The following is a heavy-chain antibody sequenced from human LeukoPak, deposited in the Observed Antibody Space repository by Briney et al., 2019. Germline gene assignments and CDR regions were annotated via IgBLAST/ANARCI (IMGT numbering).Heavy chain of an antibody. CDR2: ISSSSSYI. V-gene: IGHV3-21*01. J-gene: IGHJ4*02. Sequence: NPGGSLRLSCAASGFTFSSDAMSWVRQAPGKGLEWVSSISSSSSYIYYADSVKGRFTISRDNAKNSLYLQMNSLRAEDTAVYYCARVMAVAGTFDYWGQGTLVTVSS. D-gene: IGHD6-19*01. CDR3: ARVMAVAGTFDY. CDR1: GFTFSSDA.